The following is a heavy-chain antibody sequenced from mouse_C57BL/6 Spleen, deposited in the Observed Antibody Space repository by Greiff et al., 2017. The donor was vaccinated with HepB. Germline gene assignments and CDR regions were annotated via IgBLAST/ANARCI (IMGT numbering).Heavy chain of an antibody. D-gene: IGHD1-1*02. CDR2: ISGGGGNT. CDR1: GFTFSSYT. CDR3: ARQGTAVVATYWYFGV. Sequence: EVQGVESGGGLVKPGGSLKLSCAASGFTFSSYTMSWVRQTPEKRLEWVATISGGGGNTYYPDSVKGRFTISRDNAKNTLYLQMSSLRSEDTALYYCARQGTAVVATYWYFGVWGTGATVTVSS. V-gene: IGHV5-9*01. J-gene: IGHJ1*03.